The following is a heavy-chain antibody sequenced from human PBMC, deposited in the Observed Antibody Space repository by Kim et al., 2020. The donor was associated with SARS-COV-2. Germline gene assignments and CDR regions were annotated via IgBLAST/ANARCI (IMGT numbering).Heavy chain of an antibody. Sequence: ESVKGRFTISRDNSKNTLYLQMNSLRAEDTAVYYCAKDGGGSMAADAFDIWGQGTMVTVSS. CDR3: AKDGGGSMAADAFDI. V-gene: IGHV3-23*01. D-gene: IGHD3-16*01. J-gene: IGHJ3*02.